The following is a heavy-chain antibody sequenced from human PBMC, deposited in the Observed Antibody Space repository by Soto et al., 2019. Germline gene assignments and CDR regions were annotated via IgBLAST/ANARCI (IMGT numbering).Heavy chain of an antibody. V-gene: IGHV4-31*03. CDR3: AREFVLRGYSGYNWFDP. CDR1: GDSISSGGYY. D-gene: IGHD5-12*01. CDR2: IYYSGST. J-gene: IGHJ5*02. Sequence: PSETLSRTCTVYGDSISSGGYYSLCVRQHPGKGLEWIGYIYYSGSTYYNPSLKSRVTISVDTSKNQFSLKLSSVTAADTAVYYCAREFVLRGYSGYNWFDPWGQGTLVTVSS.